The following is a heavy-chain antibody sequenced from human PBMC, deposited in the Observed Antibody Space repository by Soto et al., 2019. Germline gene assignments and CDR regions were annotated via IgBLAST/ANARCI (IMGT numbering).Heavy chain of an antibody. CDR2: ISTYNGNT. V-gene: IGHV1-18*04. D-gene: IGHD2-2*01. CDR3: AACTGPSCHRGREWFDP. Sequence: QVQLVQSGAEVKKPGASVKVSFTASGYTFSNYGITWVRQAPGQGLEWMGWISTYNGNTNYAKKVQGRVTMTIDTSTSTAYMELRSLSSDDTAMYYCAACTGPSCHRGREWFDPWGQGTLVTVSA. CDR1: GYTFSNYG. J-gene: IGHJ5*02.